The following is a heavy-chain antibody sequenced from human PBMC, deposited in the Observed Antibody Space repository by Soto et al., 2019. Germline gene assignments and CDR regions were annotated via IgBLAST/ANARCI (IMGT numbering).Heavy chain of an antibody. J-gene: IGHJ4*02. CDR1: GFTFVNYA. V-gene: IGHV3-23*01. CDR3: AKGTSNGGWFNPFDY. D-gene: IGHD6-19*01. CDR2: LSGSGTST. Sequence: EVQLLESGGGLVQPGGSLRLFCAASGFTFVNYAMNWVRQAPGKGLEWVATLSGSGTSTYYADSVKGRFTISRDNSRNTLYLQMKSLRAEDTAVYYCAKGTSNGGWFNPFDYWGQGTLVTVSS.